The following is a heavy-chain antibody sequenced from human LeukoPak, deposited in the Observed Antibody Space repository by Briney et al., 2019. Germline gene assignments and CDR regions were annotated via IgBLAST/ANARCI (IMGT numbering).Heavy chain of an antibody. CDR1: GGSISSYY. V-gene: IGHV4-38-2*02. CDR3: AKGDSSDYYYPY. D-gene: IGHD3-22*01. J-gene: IGHJ4*02. CDR2: IYQSGST. Sequence: PSETLSLTCTVSGGSISSYYWGWIRQPPGKGLEWIASIYQSGSTYYNPSLKSRVTISVDTSMNQFSLNLTSVTAADTAVYYCAKGDSSDYYYPYWGQGALVTVSS.